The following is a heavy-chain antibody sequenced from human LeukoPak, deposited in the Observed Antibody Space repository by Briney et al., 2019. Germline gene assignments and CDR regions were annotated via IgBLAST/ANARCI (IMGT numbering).Heavy chain of an antibody. Sequence: SETLTLTCTASGGSISSYCWSWIRQAPGKGLEWIGRIYTSGSTNYNPSRKSRVTMSVDTSKNHFTLKLSSVTAADTAVYYCAVNYGDDAFDIWGQGTMVTVSS. CDR3: AVNYGDDAFDI. V-gene: IGHV4-4*07. CDR1: GGSISSYC. D-gene: IGHD4-17*01. J-gene: IGHJ3*02. CDR2: IYTSGST.